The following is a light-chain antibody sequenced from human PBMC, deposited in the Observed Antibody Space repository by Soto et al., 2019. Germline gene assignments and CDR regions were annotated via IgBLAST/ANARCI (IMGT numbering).Light chain of an antibody. V-gene: IGKV1-5*03. Sequence: DIQMTQSPSTLSASVGDRVTITCRASQSISSWLAWYQQKPGKAPKLLIYKASTLESGVPSRFSGSGSGTEFTLTISSLQPDDFATYYCQQYNGGFSFGPGTKVDIK. CDR3: QQYNGGFS. CDR1: QSISSW. CDR2: KAS. J-gene: IGKJ3*01.